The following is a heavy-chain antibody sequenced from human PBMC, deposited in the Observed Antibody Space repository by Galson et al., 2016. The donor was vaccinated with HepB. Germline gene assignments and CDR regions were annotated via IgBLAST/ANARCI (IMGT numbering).Heavy chain of an antibody. Sequence: SLRLSCAASGFTFDSHWMHWVRQAPGKGLVWVSRISATGSIISYADSVKGRFTISRDNSKNTLSLQMNSLRAEDTAVYYCAKPDRGAFDIWGQGTVVTVSS. CDR1: GFTFDSHW. J-gene: IGHJ3*02. CDR3: AKPDRGAFDI. V-gene: IGHV3-74*01. CDR2: ISATGSII.